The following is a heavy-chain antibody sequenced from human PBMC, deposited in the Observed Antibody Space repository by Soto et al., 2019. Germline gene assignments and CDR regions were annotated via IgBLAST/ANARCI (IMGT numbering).Heavy chain of an antibody. V-gene: IGHV3-74*01. Sequence: GGSLRLSCAASGFTFSSYWMHWVRQAPGKGLVWVSRINSDGSSTSYADSVKGRFTISRDNAKNTLYLQMSSLRAEDTAVYYCAKESGVYADYFDYWGQGTLVTVYS. J-gene: IGHJ4*02. D-gene: IGHD2-8*01. CDR2: INSDGSST. CDR1: GFTFSSYW. CDR3: AKESGVYADYFDY.